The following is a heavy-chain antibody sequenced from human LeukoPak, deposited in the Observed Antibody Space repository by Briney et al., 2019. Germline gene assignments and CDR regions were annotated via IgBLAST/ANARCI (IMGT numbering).Heavy chain of an antibody. D-gene: IGHD1-26*01. CDR1: GLTFSDYA. CDR2: ITSGFTA. J-gene: IGHJ4*02. Sequence: PGGSLRLSCAASGLTFSDYAMSWVRQAPGKGLECVSGITSGFTAHYADSVKGRFTISRDNFRNTFHLQMNSLRAEDTAVYYCAKDYSDSRVGDVFLAYWGQGTLVTVSS. CDR3: AKDYSDSRVGDVFLAY. V-gene: IGHV3-23*01.